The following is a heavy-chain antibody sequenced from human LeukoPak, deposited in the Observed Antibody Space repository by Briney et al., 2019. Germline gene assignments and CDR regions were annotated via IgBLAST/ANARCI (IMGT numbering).Heavy chain of an antibody. V-gene: IGHV1-8*02. CDR1: GYTFTSYD. J-gene: IGHJ4*02. CDR3: ARDQLCVTTGELDY. D-gene: IGHD3-16*01. Sequence: AVVKVSCKASGYTFTSYDINWVRQATGRGLQWMGWMNPNSGNTGYAQKFQGRVTMTRDTSTSTVYMELSSLRSEDTAVYYCARDQLCVTTGELDYWGQGTLVTVSS. CDR2: MNPNSGNT.